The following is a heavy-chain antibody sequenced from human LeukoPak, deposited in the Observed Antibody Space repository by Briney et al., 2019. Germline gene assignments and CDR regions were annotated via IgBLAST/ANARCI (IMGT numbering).Heavy chain of an antibody. CDR1: GGTFSSYA. V-gene: IGHV1-69*13. J-gene: IGHJ6*02. CDR2: IIPIFGTA. CDR3: ARDLGPMEGPYYYYYYGMDV. D-gene: IGHD3-10*01. Sequence: ASEKVSCKASGGTFSSYAISWVRQAPGQGLEWMGGIIPIFGTANYAQKFQGRVTITADESTSTAYMELSSLRSEDTAVYYCARDLGPMEGPYYYYYYGMDVWGQGTTVTVSS.